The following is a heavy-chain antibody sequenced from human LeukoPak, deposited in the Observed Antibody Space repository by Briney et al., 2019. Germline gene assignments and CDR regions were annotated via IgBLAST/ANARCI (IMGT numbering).Heavy chain of an antibody. CDR3: AMRVASVDAFDI. CDR1: GLTFSRYG. CDR2: ITSSSRTT. J-gene: IGHJ3*02. Sequence: GGSLRLSCVASGLTFSRYGINWVRQAPGKGLEWVSYITSSSRTTHYEDSVKGRFTISRDNAKNSLYLQMNSLRDEDTAVYYCAMRVASVDAFDIWGQGTMVTVSS. V-gene: IGHV3-48*02. D-gene: IGHD2-15*01.